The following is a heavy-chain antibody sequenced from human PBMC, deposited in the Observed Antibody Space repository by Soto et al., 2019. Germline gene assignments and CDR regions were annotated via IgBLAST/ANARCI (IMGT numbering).Heavy chain of an antibody. CDR3: VRVLESRGGSVGSFDI. D-gene: IGHD6-19*01. Sequence: QVQLVESGGGVVQPGRSMRLSCAASGFTFSSYAMHWVRQAPGKGLEWVAVISYDGSNKYYADSVKGRFTISRDTSKNSLYLELNSRRAEDKAVYYCVRVLESRGGSVGSFDIWGQGTIVTVAS. J-gene: IGHJ3*02. CDR1: GFTFSSYA. CDR2: ISYDGSNK. V-gene: IGHV3-30-3*01.